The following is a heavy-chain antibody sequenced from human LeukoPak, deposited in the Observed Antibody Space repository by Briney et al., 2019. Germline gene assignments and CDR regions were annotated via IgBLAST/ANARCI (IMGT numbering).Heavy chain of an antibody. CDR2: ISSSSRSI. J-gene: IGHJ4*02. CDR1: GFNFGSFE. V-gene: IGHV3-48*03. Sequence: GGSLRLSCAVSGFNFGSFEMNWVRQAPGKGLEWVSKISSSSRSINYADTLKGRINISRDNAKNELYLQMNSLRAEDTAVYYCARNRDIVAYFDLWGRGTLVTVSS. D-gene: IGHD5-12*01. CDR3: ARNRDIVAYFDL.